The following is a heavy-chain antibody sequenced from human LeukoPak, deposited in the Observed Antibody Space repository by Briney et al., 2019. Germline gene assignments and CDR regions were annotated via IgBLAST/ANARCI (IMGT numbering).Heavy chain of an antibody. Sequence: SETLSLTCTVSGGSISSSSYYWGWIRQPPGKGLEWIGSIYYSGSTYYNPSLKSRVTISVDTSKNQFSLKLSSVTAADTAVYYCARAVGYSGYDRVFAFDIWGQGTMVTVSS. CDR1: GGSISSSSYY. V-gene: IGHV4-39*07. CDR2: IYYSGST. J-gene: IGHJ3*02. D-gene: IGHD5-12*01. CDR3: ARAVGYSGYDRVFAFDI.